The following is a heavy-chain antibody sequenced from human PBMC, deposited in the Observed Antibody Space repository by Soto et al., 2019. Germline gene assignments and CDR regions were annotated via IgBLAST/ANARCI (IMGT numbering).Heavy chain of an antibody. CDR1: GFTFSSYA. CDR2: ISGSGGST. J-gene: IGHJ6*03. Sequence: EVQLLESGGGLVQPGGSPRLSCAASGFTFSSYAMSWVRQAPGKGLEWVSAISGSGGSTYYADSVKGRFTISRDNAKNTLYLQINRLSAEDTDVYYCAKGGLYSSSWYGLDYYYYMDVWGKGTTVTVSS. V-gene: IGHV3-23*01. D-gene: IGHD6-13*01. CDR3: AKGGLYSSSWYGLDYYYYMDV.